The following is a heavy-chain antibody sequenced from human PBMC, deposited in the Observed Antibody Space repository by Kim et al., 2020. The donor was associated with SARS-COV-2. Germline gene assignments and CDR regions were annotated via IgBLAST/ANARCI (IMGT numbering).Heavy chain of an antibody. Sequence: GGSLRLSCAASGFTFSSYSLNWFRQAPGKGLEWVASISSSSRYIYYADSVKGRFTISRDNAKNSLYLQMNSLRAEDTAVYYCQLGREAPPDYWGQGTLVTGSS. J-gene: IGHJ4*02. CDR1: GFTFSSYS. D-gene: IGHD6-6*01. CDR2: ISSSSRYI. CDR3: QLGREAPPDY. V-gene: IGHV3-21*01.